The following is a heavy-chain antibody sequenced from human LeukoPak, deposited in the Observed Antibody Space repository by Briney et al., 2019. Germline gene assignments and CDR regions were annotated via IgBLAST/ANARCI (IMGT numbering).Heavy chain of an antibody. J-gene: IGHJ3*02. D-gene: IGHD2-21*02. CDR1: GYSISSGYY. V-gene: IGHV4-38-2*02. CDR2: IYHSGST. CDR3: ARDRWESYCGGDCYSDAADAFDI. Sequence: SETLSLTCAVSGYSISSGYYWGWIRQPPGKGLEWIGSIYHSGSTYYNPSLKSRVTISVDTSKNQFSLKLSSVTAADTAVYYCARDRWESYCGGDCYSDAADAFDIWGQGTMVTVSS.